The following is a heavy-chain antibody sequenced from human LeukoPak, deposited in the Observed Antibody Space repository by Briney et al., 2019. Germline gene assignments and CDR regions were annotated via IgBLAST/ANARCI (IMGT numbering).Heavy chain of an antibody. CDR2: IYYSGST. D-gene: IGHD3-3*01. CDR1: GGSISSGGYY. J-gene: IGHJ5*02. V-gene: IGHV4-31*03. CDR3: ARGLGLYDLGNWFDP. Sequence: PSETLSLTCTVSGGSISSGGYYWSWIRQHPGKGLEWIGYIYYSGSTYYNPSLKSRVIMSVDTSKNQFSLKLSSVTAADTAVYYCARGLGLYDLGNWFDPWGQGTLVTVSS.